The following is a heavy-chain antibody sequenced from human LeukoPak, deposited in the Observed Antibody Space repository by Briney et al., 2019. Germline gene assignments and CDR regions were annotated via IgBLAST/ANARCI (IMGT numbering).Heavy chain of an antibody. CDR2: IKQGESEK. CDR3: ARTGISVTGVDC. J-gene: IGHJ4*02. Sequence: GGSLRLSCAASGFTFSRYWMSWVRQAPGKGLEWVANIKQGESEKYYVDSVKGRFTISRDNAKNSLYLQMNSLRVEDTAVYYCARTGISVTGVDCWGQGTLVTVSS. D-gene: IGHD6-19*01. CDR1: GFTFSRYW. V-gene: IGHV3-7*01.